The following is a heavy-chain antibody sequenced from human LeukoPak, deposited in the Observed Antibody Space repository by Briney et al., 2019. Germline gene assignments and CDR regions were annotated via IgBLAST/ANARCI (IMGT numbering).Heavy chain of an antibody. Sequence: ASVKVSCKASGYTFTSYDINWVRQATGQGLEWMGWMNPNSGNTGYAQKFQGRVTMTRDTSTSTVYMELSSLRSEDTAVYYCARGLGGPGWSDPANDAFAIWGQGTMVTVSS. CDR3: ARGLGGPGWSDPANDAFAI. V-gene: IGHV1-8*01. CDR2: MNPNSGNT. D-gene: IGHD3-10*01. J-gene: IGHJ3*02. CDR1: GYTFTSYD.